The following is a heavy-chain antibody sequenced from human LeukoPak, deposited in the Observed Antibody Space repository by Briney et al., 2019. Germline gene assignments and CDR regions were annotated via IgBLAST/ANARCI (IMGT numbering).Heavy chain of an antibody. D-gene: IGHD6-13*01. J-gene: IGHJ4*02. CDR3: AREYPYGSSWYYFDY. Sequence: PGGSVRLSCAASGFSFSTSWMNWVRQAPGKGLEWVAWINQDGGEKNYVDSAKGRFTISRDNAKNSVYLQMNSLRTEDTAEYYCAREYPYGSSWYYFDYWGQGTLVTVSS. V-gene: IGHV3-7*01. CDR2: INQDGGEK. CDR1: GFSFSTSW.